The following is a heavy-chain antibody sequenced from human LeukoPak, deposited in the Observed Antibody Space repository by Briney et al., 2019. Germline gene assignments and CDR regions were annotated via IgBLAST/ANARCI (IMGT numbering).Heavy chain of an antibody. J-gene: IGHJ5*01. CDR2: VYYGRTT. CDR3: VRHDGRGGATMGAFDS. D-gene: IGHD5-12*01. Sequence: SETLSLTCTVSAASFISSSHHWGWIRQSPGKGLEWIGTVYYGRTTYYNPSLDGRVTISLGPSANHVSLQLISVTAADTAVYYCVRHDGRGGATMGAFDSWGQGSLVTVSS. V-gene: IGHV4-39*01. CDR1: AASFISSSHH.